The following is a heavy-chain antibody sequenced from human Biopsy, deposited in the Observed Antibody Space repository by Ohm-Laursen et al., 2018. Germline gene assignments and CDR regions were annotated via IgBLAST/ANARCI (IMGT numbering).Heavy chain of an antibody. D-gene: IGHD4-23*01. CDR1: GGSFTGHY. CDR3: ARGSNDFGGLYFPR. V-gene: IGHV4-59*11. J-gene: IGHJ4*02. CDR2: ISYTGYT. Sequence: TLSLTCTVSGGSFTGHYWSWIRQPPGKGLEWFGHISYTGYTSYNASLKSRVTISVDTSRNPFSLMLSSLTAADTPVYYCARGSNDFGGLYFPRWGQGTLVTVSS.